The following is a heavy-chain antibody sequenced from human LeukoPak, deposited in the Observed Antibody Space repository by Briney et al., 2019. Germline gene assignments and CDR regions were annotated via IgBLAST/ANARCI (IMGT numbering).Heavy chain of an antibody. CDR3: ARFLLYYDFWSGYPDY. D-gene: IGHD3-3*01. Sequence: SETLSLTCTVSGGSISSSSYYWGWIRQPPGKGLEWIGSIYYSGSTYYNPSLKSLVTISVDTSKNQFSLKLSSVTAADTAVYYCARFLLYYDFWSGYPDYWGQGTLVTVSS. CDR2: IYYSGST. CDR1: GGSISSSSYY. J-gene: IGHJ4*02. V-gene: IGHV4-39*01.